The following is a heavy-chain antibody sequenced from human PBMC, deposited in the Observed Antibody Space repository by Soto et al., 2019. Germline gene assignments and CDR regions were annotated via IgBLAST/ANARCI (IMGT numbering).Heavy chain of an antibody. D-gene: IGHD2-21*01. Sequence: PSETLSLTCTVSGGSVSIGTYYLSWIRQPPGKGLEWIGHIYFTGSTNYNPSLKSRVTMSLDTSRKQFSLKLSSVTAADTAVYYCTRGPTRFQWFDPWGLGNLVTVSS. V-gene: IGHV4-61*01. CDR1: GGSVSIGTYY. CDR2: IYFTGST. J-gene: IGHJ5*02. CDR3: TRGPTRFQWFDP.